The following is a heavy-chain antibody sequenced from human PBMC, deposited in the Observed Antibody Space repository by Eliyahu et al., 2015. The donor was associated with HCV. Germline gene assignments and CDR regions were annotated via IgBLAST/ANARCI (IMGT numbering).Heavy chain of an antibody. CDR3: ARDTIYYGMDV. CDR2: IYYSGST. Sequence: QVQLQESGPGLVKPSEILSLTCXVSXXXVSSGTYYWXWIRQPPGKGLEWIGYIYYSGSTNYNASLKSRVTISVDTSKNQFSLKLSSVSAADTAVYYCARDTIYYGMDVWGQGTPVTVSS. V-gene: IGHV4-61*01. CDR1: XXXVSSGTYY. D-gene: IGHD3-3*01. J-gene: IGHJ6*02.